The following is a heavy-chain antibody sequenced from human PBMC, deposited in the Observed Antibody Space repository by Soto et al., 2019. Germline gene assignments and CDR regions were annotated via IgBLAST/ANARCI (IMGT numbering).Heavy chain of an antibody. CDR2: INPNSGGT. D-gene: IGHD2-15*01. Sequence: ASVKVSCKASGYTFTGYYMHWVRQAPGQGLEWMGWINPNSGGTNYAQKFQGWVTTTRDTSISTAYMELSRLRSDDTAVYYCARDRGYCSGGSCYIAFDIWGQGTMVTVSS. CDR1: GYTFTGYY. J-gene: IGHJ3*02. CDR3: ARDRGYCSGGSCYIAFDI. V-gene: IGHV1-2*04.